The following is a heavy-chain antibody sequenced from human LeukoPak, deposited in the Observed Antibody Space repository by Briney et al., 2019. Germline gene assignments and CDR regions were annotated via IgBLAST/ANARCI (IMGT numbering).Heavy chain of an antibody. Sequence: GGSLRLSCAASGFTFSSYEMNWVPQAPGKGLQWVSYISSSGSTIYYTDSVKGRFTISRDNAKNSLFLQMNSLRAEDTAVYYCARDSGEYSFGGFWYFDVWGRGTLVTVSS. D-gene: IGHD5-18*01. V-gene: IGHV3-48*03. CDR1: GFTFSSYE. J-gene: IGHJ2*01. CDR3: ARDSGEYSFGGFWYFDV. CDR2: ISSSGSTI.